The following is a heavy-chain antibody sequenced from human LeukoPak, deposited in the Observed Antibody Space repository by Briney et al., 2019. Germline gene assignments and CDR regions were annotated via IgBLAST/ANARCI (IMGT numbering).Heavy chain of an antibody. CDR1: GGSISSYY. V-gene: IGHV4-4*07. CDR2: IYTSGST. CDR3: ARRGDYGDFVWDWYFDL. Sequence: SETLSLTCTVSGGSISSYYWSWIRQPAGKGLEWIGRIYTSGSTNYNPSLKSRVTMSVDTSKNQFSLKLSSVTAADTAVYYCARRGDYGDFVWDWYFDLWGRGTLVTVSS. J-gene: IGHJ2*01. D-gene: IGHD4-17*01.